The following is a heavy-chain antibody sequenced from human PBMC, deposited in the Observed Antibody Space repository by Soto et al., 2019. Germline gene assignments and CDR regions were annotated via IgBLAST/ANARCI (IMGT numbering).Heavy chain of an antibody. CDR1: GGSISSGGYY. J-gene: IGHJ5*02. D-gene: IGHD2-21*01. V-gene: IGHV4-31*03. CDR2: IYYSGST. Sequence: QVQLQESGPGLVKPSQTLSLTCSVSGGSISSGGYYWSWIRQHPGKGLEWIGYIYYSGSTYYNPSLKSRITISVDTSKNQFSLKLSSVTAADTAVYYCARASYSQGPGGYVWFDPWGQGTLVTVSS. CDR3: ARASYSQGPGGYVWFDP.